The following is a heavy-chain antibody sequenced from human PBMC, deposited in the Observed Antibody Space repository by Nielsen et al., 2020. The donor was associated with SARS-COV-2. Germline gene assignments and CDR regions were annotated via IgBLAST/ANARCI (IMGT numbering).Heavy chain of an antibody. Sequence: GESLKISCAASGFTFSSYAMHWVRQAPGKGLEWVAVISYDGSNKYYADSVKGRFTISRDNSKNTLYLQMNSLRAEDTAVYYCARGSADTAMLDYWGQGTLVTVSS. J-gene: IGHJ4*02. CDR2: ISYDGSNK. D-gene: IGHD5-18*01. CDR3: ARGSADTAMLDY. CDR1: GFTFSSYA. V-gene: IGHV3-30-3*01.